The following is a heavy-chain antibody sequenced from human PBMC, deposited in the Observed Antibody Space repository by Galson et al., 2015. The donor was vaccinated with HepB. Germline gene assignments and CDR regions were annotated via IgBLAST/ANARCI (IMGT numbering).Heavy chain of an antibody. V-gene: IGHV4-4*02. CDR3: ARNMYGSLREHDYYYGMDV. Sequence: SLTCAVSGGSISSSNWWSWVRQPPGKGLEWIGGIYHSGSTNYNPSLKSRVTISVDKSKNQFSLKLSSVTAADTAVYYCARNMYGSLREHDYYYGMDVWGQGTTVTVSS. CDR2: IYHSGST. D-gene: IGHD3-10*02. J-gene: IGHJ6*02. CDR1: GGSISSSNW.